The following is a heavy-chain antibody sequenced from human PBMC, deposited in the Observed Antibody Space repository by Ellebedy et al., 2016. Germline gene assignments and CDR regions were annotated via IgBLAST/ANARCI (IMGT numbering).Heavy chain of an antibody. CDR1: GLTFSGYD. D-gene: IGHD5-24*01. V-gene: IGHV3-13*04. CDR2: IGTRADT. CDR3: AGSRPIPGLRGLQLFGMDV. Sequence: GESLKISXAASGLTFSGYDMHWVRRPTGKGLEWVSAIGTRADTFYPDSVKGRFTISRDNAKNSLYLQMNSLTAGDTAVYYCAGSRPIPGLRGLQLFGMDVWGQGTTVTVAS. J-gene: IGHJ6*02.